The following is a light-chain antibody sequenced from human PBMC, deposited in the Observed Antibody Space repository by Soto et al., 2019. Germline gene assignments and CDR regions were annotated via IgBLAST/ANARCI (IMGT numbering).Light chain of an antibody. V-gene: IGKV3-15*01. Sequence: EVVMTQSPATLSVSPGEGVTLSCRSSQSVADNLAWFQQKPGQGPRLLIYGASTRATGIPARFSGSGSETDFTLTVSSLRSEDSAVYYCQQYNDWPITFGQGTRLEIK. CDR1: QSVADN. CDR2: GAS. J-gene: IGKJ5*01. CDR3: QQYNDWPIT.